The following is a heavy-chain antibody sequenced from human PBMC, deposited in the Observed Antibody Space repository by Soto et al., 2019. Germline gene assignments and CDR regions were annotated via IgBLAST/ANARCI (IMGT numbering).Heavy chain of an antibody. CDR3: ARDSTTMIVVVSSAFDI. V-gene: IGHV3-48*02. D-gene: IGHD3-22*01. CDR1: GFTFSSYS. J-gene: IGHJ3*02. Sequence: EVQLVESGGGLVQPGGSLRLSCAASGFTFSSYSMNWVRQAPGKGLEWVSYISSSSSTIYYADSVKGRFTISRDNAKNSLYLQMNSLRDEDTAVYYCARDSTTMIVVVSSAFDIWGQGTMVTVSS. CDR2: ISSSSSTI.